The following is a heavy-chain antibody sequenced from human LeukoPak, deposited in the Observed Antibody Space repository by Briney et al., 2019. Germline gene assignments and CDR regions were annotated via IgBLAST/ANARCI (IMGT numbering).Heavy chain of an antibody. CDR2: ISYDGSNK. Sequence: GGSLRLSCAASGFTFSSYGMHWVRQAPGKGLEWVAVISYDGSNKYFADSVKGRFTISRDNPKNTLYLQMNSLRAEDTAVYYCAKSTTVTTQQRGYFDYWGQGTLVAVSS. J-gene: IGHJ4*02. D-gene: IGHD4-11*01. CDR3: AKSTTVTTQQRGYFDY. V-gene: IGHV3-30*18. CDR1: GFTFSSYG.